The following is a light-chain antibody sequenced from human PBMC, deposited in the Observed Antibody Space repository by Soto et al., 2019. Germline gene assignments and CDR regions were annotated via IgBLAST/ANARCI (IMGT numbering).Light chain of an antibody. V-gene: IGKV3-15*01. CDR3: QQYNDWPPLT. J-gene: IGKJ4*01. Sequence: EIVMTQSPATLSVSLGESATLSCRASQSISINLAWYQQKPGQAPRLLVYGASTRATGIPARFSGSGSGTDFTLTISSLQSEDFAVYYCQQYNDWPPLTFGGGTKVEIK. CDR2: GAS. CDR1: QSISIN.